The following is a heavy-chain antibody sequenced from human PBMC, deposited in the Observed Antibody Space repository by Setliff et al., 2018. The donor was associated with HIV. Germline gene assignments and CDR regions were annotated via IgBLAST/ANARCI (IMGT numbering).Heavy chain of an antibody. CDR3: ARDLNNNYCSSTSCYYYYGMDV. Sequence: PGGSLRLSCAASGFTFSTYSMNWVRQAPGKGLEWVSYISSSSSTIYYADSVKGRFTISRDNAKNSLYLQMNSLRAEDTALYYCARDLNNNYCSSTSCYYYYGMDVWGQGTTVTVSS. CDR1: GFTFSTYS. D-gene: IGHD2-2*01. CDR2: ISSSSSTI. V-gene: IGHV3-48*04. J-gene: IGHJ6*02.